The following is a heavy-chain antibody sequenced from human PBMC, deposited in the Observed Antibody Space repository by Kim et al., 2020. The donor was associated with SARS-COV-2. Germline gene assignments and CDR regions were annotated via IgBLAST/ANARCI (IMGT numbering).Heavy chain of an antibody. CDR3: ARDYYDSSGYLAGDY. CDR2: IYYSGST. J-gene: IGHJ4*02. Sequence: SETLSLTCTVSGGSISSGGYYWSWIRQHPGKGLEWIGYIYYSGSTYYNPSLKSRVTISVDTSKNQFSLKLSSVTAADTAVYYCARDYYDSSGYLAGDYWGQGTLVTVSS. D-gene: IGHD3-22*01. CDR1: GGSISSGGYY. V-gene: IGHV4-31*03.